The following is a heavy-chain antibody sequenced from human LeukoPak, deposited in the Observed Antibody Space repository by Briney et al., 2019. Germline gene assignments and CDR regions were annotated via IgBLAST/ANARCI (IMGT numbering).Heavy chain of an antibody. Sequence: ASVKVSCKASGYTFTSHPISWVREAPGQGLEWMGWITVYNGNTNYAQKFQGRVIMTTDTSTSTAYMELRSLRSDDTAVYYCASGKIRSRSPDGAFDIWGQGTMVTVSS. D-gene: IGHD4-23*01. J-gene: IGHJ3*02. V-gene: IGHV1-18*01. CDR2: ITVYNGNT. CDR3: ASGKIRSRSPDGAFDI. CDR1: GYTFTSHP.